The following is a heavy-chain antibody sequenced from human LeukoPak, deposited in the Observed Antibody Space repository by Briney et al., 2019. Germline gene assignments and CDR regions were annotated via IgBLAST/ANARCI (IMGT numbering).Heavy chain of an antibody. D-gene: IGHD6-13*01. V-gene: IGHV3-23*01. CDR3: AKGTEQQLIEYFQH. J-gene: IGHJ1*01. CDR2: ISGSGGST. Sequence: PGGSLRLSCAASGFTFSSYAMSWVRQAPGKGLEWVSAISGSGGSTYYADSVNGRFTISRDNSKNTLYLQMNSLRAEDTAVYCCAKGTEQQLIEYFQHWGQGTLVTVSS. CDR1: GFTFSSYA.